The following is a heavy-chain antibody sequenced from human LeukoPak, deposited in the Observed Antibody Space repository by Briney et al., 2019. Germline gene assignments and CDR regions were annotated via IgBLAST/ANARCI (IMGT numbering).Heavy chain of an antibody. CDR3: GRSLSSAWYYFAY. V-gene: IGHV4-59*01. CDR1: GGSISSYY. Sequence: SETLSLTCTVSGGSISSYYWSWIRQPPGKGLEWIGYIYYSGSTNYNPSLNSRVTISVDTSKNQFSLRLSSVTAADAAVYYCGRSLSSAWYYFAYWGRGTLVTVSS. CDR2: IYYSGST. D-gene: IGHD6-19*01. J-gene: IGHJ4*02.